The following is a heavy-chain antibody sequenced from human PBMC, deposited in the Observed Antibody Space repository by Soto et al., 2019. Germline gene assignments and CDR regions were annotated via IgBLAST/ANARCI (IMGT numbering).Heavy chain of an antibody. CDR2: ISSSSSYI. CDR1: GFTFSSYN. Sequence: GGSLRLSCAASGFTFSSYNMNWVRQAPGKGLEWVSSISSSSSYIYYADSVKGRFTISRDNAENSLYLQMNSLRAEDTAVYYCARDRTDTFIYYRGPLQMWDAFDIWGQGTMVTVSS. D-gene: IGHD3-10*01. J-gene: IGHJ3*02. V-gene: IGHV3-21*01. CDR3: ARDRTDTFIYYRGPLQMWDAFDI.